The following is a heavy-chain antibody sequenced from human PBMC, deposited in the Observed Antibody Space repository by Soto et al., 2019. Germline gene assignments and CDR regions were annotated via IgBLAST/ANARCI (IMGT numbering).Heavy chain of an antibody. Sequence: GGSLRLSCAASGFTFSSYALSWVRQAPGKGLEWVSVISGSGGRTYYADSVKGRFTISRDNSKNTLYLQMNSLRAEDTAVYYCAKDKDFWSGYVGDYFDHWGQGTLVTVSS. CDR2: ISGSGGRT. J-gene: IGHJ4*02. D-gene: IGHD3-3*01. V-gene: IGHV3-23*01. CDR3: AKDKDFWSGYVGDYFDH. CDR1: GFTFSSYA.